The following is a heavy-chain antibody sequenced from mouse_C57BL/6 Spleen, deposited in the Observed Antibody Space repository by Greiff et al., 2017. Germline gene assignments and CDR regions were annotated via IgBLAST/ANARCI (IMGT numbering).Heavy chain of an antibody. D-gene: IGHD1-1*01. CDR1: GYTFTSYW. J-gene: IGHJ2*01. CDR2: IDPSDSYT. V-gene: IGHV1-69*01. Sequence: QVQLQQPGAELVMPGASVKLSCKASGYTFTSYWMHWVKQRPGQGLEWIGEIDPSDSYTNYNQKFKGKSTLTVDKSSSTAYMQLSSLTSEDSAVYYCSRSITPVVAPLDYWGQGTTLTVSS. CDR3: SRSITPVVAPLDY.